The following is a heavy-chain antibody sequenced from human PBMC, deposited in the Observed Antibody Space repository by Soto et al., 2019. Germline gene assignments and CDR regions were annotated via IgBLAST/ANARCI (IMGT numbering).Heavy chain of an antibody. D-gene: IGHD5-12*01. CDR3: AKESGPGGGSIVATIHDYFDY. V-gene: IGHV3-23*01. CDR1: GFTFSSYA. CDR2: ISGSGGST. J-gene: IGHJ4*02. Sequence: EVQLLESGGGLVQPGGSLRLSCAASGFTFSSYAMSWVRQAPGKGLEWVSAISGSGGSTYYADSVKGRFTISRDNSKNTLYLQMNSLRAEDTAVYYCAKESGPGGGSIVATIHDYFDYWGQGTLVTVSS.